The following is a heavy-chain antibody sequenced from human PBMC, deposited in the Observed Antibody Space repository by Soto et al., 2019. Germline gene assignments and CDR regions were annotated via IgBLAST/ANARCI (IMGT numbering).Heavy chain of an antibody. Sequence: GGSLRLSCAASGFIFGHAWFHWVRQPPGKGLVWVSRINSDGTSTRYADSVKGRFTISRDNAKNTLYLQMNSLRADDTAVYYCTRDPIYYGSGTYDYWGQGALVTVSS. V-gene: IGHV3-74*01. CDR2: INSDGTST. CDR3: TRDPIYYGSGTYDY. D-gene: IGHD3-10*01. J-gene: IGHJ4*02. CDR1: GFIFGHAW.